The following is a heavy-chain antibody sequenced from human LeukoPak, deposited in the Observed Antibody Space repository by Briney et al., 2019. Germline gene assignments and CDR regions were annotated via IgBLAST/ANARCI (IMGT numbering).Heavy chain of an antibody. CDR1: GFSFSSYT. CDR3: ARDPQGYSSSWFDY. J-gene: IGHJ4*02. Sequence: GSLRLSCAASGFSFSSYTMNWVRQAPGKGLEWVSSIRSSSSYIYYADSLKGRFTISRDNAKNSLYLQMNSLRAEDTAVYYCARDPQGYSSSWFDYWGQGTLVTVSS. D-gene: IGHD6-13*01. CDR2: IRSSSSYI. V-gene: IGHV3-21*01.